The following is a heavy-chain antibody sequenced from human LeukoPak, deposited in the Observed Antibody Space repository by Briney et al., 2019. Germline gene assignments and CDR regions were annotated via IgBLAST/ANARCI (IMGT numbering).Heavy chain of an antibody. Sequence: PGGSLRLSCAASGFTFSTFAMIWVRQPPGKGLEWVSSIFPSGGEIHYADSVKGRFTISRDNAKKSLYLQMNSLRAEDTAVYYCARAPLHLAMYHYFDYWGQGTLVAVSS. CDR2: IFPSGGEI. J-gene: IGHJ4*02. V-gene: IGHV3-21*01. CDR1: GFTFSTFA. D-gene: IGHD2-2*01. CDR3: ARAPLHLAMYHYFDY.